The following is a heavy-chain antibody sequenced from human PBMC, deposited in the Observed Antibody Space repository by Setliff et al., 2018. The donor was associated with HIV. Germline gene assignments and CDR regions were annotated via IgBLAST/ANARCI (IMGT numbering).Heavy chain of an antibody. V-gene: IGHV3-30*04. CDR1: GFTFSTHG. J-gene: IGHJ6*02. CDR3: ARDQLNLRSYFYFGVDV. D-gene: IGHD5-12*01. CDR2: ISYDGRRE. Sequence: GGSLRLSCAAYGFTFSTHGIHWVRQAPGKGLEWVAVISYDGRREHYADSVKGRFTISRDNSRNTLDLHMTSLSAEDTAVYYCARDQLNLRSYFYFGVDVWGQGTTVTVSS.